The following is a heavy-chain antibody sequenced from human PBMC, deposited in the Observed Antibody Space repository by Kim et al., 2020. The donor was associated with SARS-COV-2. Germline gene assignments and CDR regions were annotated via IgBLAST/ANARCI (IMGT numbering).Heavy chain of an antibody. Sequence: GSLRLSCSASGFTFSNYNMNWVRQAPGKGLEWVSFISSSRTIYYADSVKGRFTISRDNAENSLFLQMNGLRAEDTALYYCATVLSKDSNYWGQGTLVIVSS. CDR2: ISSSRTI. V-gene: IGHV3-48*01. CDR1: GFTFSNYN. CDR3: ATVLSKDSNY. D-gene: IGHD2-15*01. J-gene: IGHJ4*02.